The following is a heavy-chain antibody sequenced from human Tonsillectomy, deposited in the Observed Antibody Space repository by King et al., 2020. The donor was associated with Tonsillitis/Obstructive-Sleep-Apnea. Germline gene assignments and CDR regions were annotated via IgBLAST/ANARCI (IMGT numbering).Heavy chain of an antibody. V-gene: IGHV4-39*01. D-gene: IGHD3-3*01. CDR1: GGFISSSNYY. J-gene: IGHJ6*03. Sequence: QLQESGPGLVKPSETLSLTCTVSGGFISSSNYYWGWIRQPPGKGLEWIGSIYYSGSTYYNPSLKSRVTISEDTSKNQFSLRLTSVTAADTAVYYCARGSGPFSFGGVWRPSSKDYYYMDVWGTGPTVTVSS. CDR3: ARGSGPFSFGGVWRPSSKDYYYMDV. CDR2: IYYSGST.